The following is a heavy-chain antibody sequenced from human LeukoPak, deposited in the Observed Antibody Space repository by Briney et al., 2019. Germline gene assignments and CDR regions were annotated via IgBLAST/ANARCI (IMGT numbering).Heavy chain of an antibody. J-gene: IGHJ5*02. CDR3: ARHGYGDDVGNWFDP. V-gene: IGHV4-34*01. CDR1: GGSFSAYY. D-gene: IGHD2-2*03. Sequence: SETLSLTCVVYGGSFSAYYWSWIRQPPGKGLEWVTEINHSGSTNYSPSLKSRVTISVDTSKNQFSLKLSSVTAADTAVYYCARHGYGDDVGNWFDPWGQGTLVSVSS. CDR2: INHSGST.